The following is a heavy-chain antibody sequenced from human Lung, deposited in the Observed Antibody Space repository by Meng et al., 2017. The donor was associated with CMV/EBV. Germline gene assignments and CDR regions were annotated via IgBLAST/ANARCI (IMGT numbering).Heavy chain of an antibody. D-gene: IGHD3-3*01. Sequence: GSLRLXCTVSGGPITNEYWNWIRQPPGKGLEWIGYIHYSGSPDYNPSLKSRVTISVDMSKKQFSLNLRSVTAADTAVYYCARMDRDFWSGYYPGGMDVWGKGTTVTVSS. CDR2: IHYSGSP. V-gene: IGHV4-59*01. CDR3: ARMDRDFWSGYYPGGMDV. J-gene: IGHJ6*04. CDR1: GGPITNEY.